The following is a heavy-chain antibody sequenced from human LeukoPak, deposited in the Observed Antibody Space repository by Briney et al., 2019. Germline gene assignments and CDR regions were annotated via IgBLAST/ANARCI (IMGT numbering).Heavy chain of an antibody. J-gene: IGHJ4*02. D-gene: IGHD1-26*01. Sequence: GGSLRLSCTASGLALSNYWMIWVRQAPGKGLQWVAKIKQDGSEKYYVDSVKGRFTISRDNAENSLYLQMNSLRVEDTAVYYCAARSSGNPYFWGQGTLVTVSS. CDR2: IKQDGSEK. V-gene: IGHV3-7*03. CDR1: GLALSNYW. CDR3: AARSSGNPYF.